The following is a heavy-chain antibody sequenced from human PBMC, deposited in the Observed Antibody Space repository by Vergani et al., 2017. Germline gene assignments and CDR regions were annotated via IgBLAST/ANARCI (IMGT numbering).Heavy chain of an antibody. Sequence: QVQLVQSGAEVKKPGASVKVSCKASGYTFTSYYMHWVRQAPGQGLEWVGIINPSGGSTSYSQKFQGRVTMTRDPSTSTVYMELSSLRSEDTAVYYCASHSSGWYENDYWGQGTLVTVSS. CDR2: INPSGGST. D-gene: IGHD6-19*01. CDR3: ASHSSGWYENDY. CDR1: GYTFTSYY. J-gene: IGHJ4*02. V-gene: IGHV1-46*01.